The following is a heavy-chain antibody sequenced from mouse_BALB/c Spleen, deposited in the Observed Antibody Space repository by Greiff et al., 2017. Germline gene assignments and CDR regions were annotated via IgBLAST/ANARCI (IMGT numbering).Heavy chain of an antibody. CDR2: IWAGGST. D-gene: IGHD1-1*02. CDR1: GFSLTSYG. CDR3: ARALYGPLYAMDY. V-gene: IGHV2-9*02. Sequence: VMLVESGPGLVAPSQSLSITCTVSGFSLTSYGVHWVRQPPGKGLEWLGVIWAGGSTNYNSALMSRLSISKDNSKSQVFLKMNSLQTDDTAMYYCARALYGPLYAMDYWGQGTSVTVSS. J-gene: IGHJ4*01.